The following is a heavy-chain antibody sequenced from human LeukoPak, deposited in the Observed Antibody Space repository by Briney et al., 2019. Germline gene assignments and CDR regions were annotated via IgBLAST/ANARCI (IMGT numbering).Heavy chain of an antibody. D-gene: IGHD1-26*01. CDR1: GFIFSNYW. CDR2: IKQDGSEK. V-gene: IGHV3-7*05. CDR3: ARGVSGSYDY. Sequence: GGSLRLSCAASGFIFSNYWMNWVRQAPGKGLEWVAKIKQDGSEKYYMDSVKGRFTISRDNAKNSLYVQMNGLRAEDTAVYYCARGVSGSYDYWGQGTLVTVSS. J-gene: IGHJ4*02.